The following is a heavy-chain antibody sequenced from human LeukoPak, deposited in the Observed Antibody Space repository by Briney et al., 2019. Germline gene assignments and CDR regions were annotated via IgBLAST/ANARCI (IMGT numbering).Heavy chain of an antibody. CDR2: ISYDGSNK. CDR1: GFTFSSYG. J-gene: IGHJ4*02. D-gene: IGHD3-22*01. Sequence: GGSLRLSCAAAGFTFSSYGMRWVRQAPGKGLEWVAVISYDGSNKYYADSVKGRFTISRDNSKNTLYLQMNSLRAEDTAVYYCAKDFRAWIVVVSLDYWGQGTLVTVSS. CDR3: AKDFRAWIVVVSLDY. V-gene: IGHV3-30*18.